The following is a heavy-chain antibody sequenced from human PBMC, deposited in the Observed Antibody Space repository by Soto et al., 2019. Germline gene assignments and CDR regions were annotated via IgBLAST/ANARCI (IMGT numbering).Heavy chain of an antibody. Sequence: PGGSLRLSCAASGFTFSSYAMSWVRQAPGKGLEWVSAIVGSGDSTYYAESVKGRFTISRDNSKNTLNLQMNSLRAEDTAVYYCAKDPWAADYWGQGTLVTSPQ. CDR1: GFTFSSYA. J-gene: IGHJ4*02. D-gene: IGHD3-16*01. CDR3: AKDPWAADY. CDR2: IVGSGDST. V-gene: IGHV3-23*01.